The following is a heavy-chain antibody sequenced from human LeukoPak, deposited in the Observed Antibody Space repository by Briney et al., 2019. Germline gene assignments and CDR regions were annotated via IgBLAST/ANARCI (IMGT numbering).Heavy chain of an antibody. Sequence: GGSLRLSCAASGFTFSTYAVNWVRQAPGKGLEWVSSISDSGGRTYYADSVKGRFTISRDNAKNSLYLQMNSLRAEDTAVYYCAARRGGIAVAGIDYWGQGTLVTVSS. D-gene: IGHD6-19*01. J-gene: IGHJ4*02. CDR1: GFTFSTYA. CDR3: AARRGGIAVAGIDY. V-gene: IGHV3-23*01. CDR2: ISDSGGRT.